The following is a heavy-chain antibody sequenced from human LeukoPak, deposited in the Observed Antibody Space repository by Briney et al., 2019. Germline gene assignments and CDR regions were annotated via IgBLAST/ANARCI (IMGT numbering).Heavy chain of an antibody. Sequence: SVKVSCKASGGTFSSYAISWVRQAPGQGLEWMGGIIPIFGTANFAQKFQGRVTITADESTSTAYMELSSLRSEDTAVYYCARTPFVVTVAYNWFDPWGQGTLVTVSS. CDR1: GGTFSSYA. V-gene: IGHV1-69*13. D-gene: IGHD2-15*01. CDR2: IIPIFGTA. J-gene: IGHJ5*02. CDR3: ARTPFVVTVAYNWFDP.